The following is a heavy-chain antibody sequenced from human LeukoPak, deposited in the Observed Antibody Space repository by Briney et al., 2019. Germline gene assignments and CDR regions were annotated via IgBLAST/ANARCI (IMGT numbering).Heavy chain of an antibody. J-gene: IGHJ4*02. CDR1: GYTFTGYY. CDR3: ARATKRVGATTYYFDY. D-gene: IGHD1-26*01. V-gene: IGHV1-2*02. CDR2: INPNSGGT. Sequence: ASVKVSCKASGYTFTGYYMHWVRQAPGQGLEWMGWINPNSGGTNYAQKFQGRVTMTRDTSISTAYMELSRLRSDDTAVYYCARATKRVGATTYYFDYWGQGTLVTVSS.